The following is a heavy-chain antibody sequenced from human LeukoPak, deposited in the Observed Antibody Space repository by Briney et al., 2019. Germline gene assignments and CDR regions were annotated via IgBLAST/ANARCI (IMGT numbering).Heavy chain of an antibody. CDR2: FRRSGHDT. V-gene: IGHV3-23*01. D-gene: IGHD6-13*01. CDR3: ATGSLGSWYYFDC. CDR1: VFPFGISA. Sequence: GGPVRLLCTLWVFPFGISAELWVPQAPGGAPVWVTTFRRSGHDTYYAEAVKGRFTSFRENSKNTLNLQMNSLRDGDTSVYYCATGSLGSWYYFDCLGEGTLVTVSS. J-gene: IGHJ4*02.